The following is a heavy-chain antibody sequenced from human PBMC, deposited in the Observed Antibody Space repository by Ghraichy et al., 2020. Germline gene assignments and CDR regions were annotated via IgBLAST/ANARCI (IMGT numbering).Heavy chain of an antibody. CDR1: GFTFSSYW. D-gene: IGHD3-3*01. Sequence: GGSLRLSCAASGFTFSSYWMSWVRQAPGKGLEWVANIKQDGSEKYYVDSVKGRFTISRDNAKNSLYLQMNSLRAEDTAVYYCARAIYDFWSGSQYFDYWGQGTLVTVSS. CDR2: IKQDGSEK. V-gene: IGHV3-7*01. CDR3: ARAIYDFWSGSQYFDY. J-gene: IGHJ4*02.